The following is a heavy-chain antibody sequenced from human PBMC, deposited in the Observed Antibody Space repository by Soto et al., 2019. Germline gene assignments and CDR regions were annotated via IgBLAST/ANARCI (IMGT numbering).Heavy chain of an antibody. V-gene: IGHV3-23*01. CDR2: ISGSGGST. CDR3: AKHYNWKFSGYYYYMDV. D-gene: IGHD1-20*01. J-gene: IGHJ6*03. Sequence: GGSLRLSCAASGFTFSSYAMSWVRQAPGKGLEWVSAISGSGGSTYYADSVRGRFTISRDNSKNTLYLQMNSLRAEDTAVYYCAKHYNWKFSGYYYYMDVWGKGTTVTVSS. CDR1: GFTFSSYA.